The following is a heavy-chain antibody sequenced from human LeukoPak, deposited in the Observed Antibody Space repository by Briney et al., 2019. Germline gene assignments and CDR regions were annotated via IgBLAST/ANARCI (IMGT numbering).Heavy chain of an antibody. J-gene: IGHJ4*02. V-gene: IGHV3-30*18. CDR2: ISYDGSNK. CDR1: GFTFSSYG. D-gene: IGHD2-15*01. CDR3: AKDRVASL. Sequence: GGSLRLSCAASGFTFSSYGMHWVRQAPGKGLEWVAVISYDGSNKYYADSVKGRFTIPRDNSKNTLYLQMNSLRAEDTAVYYCAKDRVASLWGQGTLVTVSS.